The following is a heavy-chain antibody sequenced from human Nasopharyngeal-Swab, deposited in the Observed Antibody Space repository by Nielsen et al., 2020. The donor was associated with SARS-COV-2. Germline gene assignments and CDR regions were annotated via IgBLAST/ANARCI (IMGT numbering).Heavy chain of an antibody. J-gene: IGHJ6*02. Sequence: GESLKISCAASGFTFSNAWMSWVRQAPGKGLEWVGRIKSKTDGGTLDYAAPVKGRFTISRDDSNTTRYLQMNSLKTEDTAVYYCTTDPSLLWFGELFYYYGMDVWGQGTTVTVSS. CDR3: TTDPSLLWFGELFYYYGMDV. D-gene: IGHD3-10*01. CDR1: GFTFSNAW. CDR2: IKSKTDGGTL. V-gene: IGHV3-15*01.